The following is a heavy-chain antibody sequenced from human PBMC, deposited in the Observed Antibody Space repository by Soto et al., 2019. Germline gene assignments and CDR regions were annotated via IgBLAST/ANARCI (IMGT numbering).Heavy chain of an antibody. Sequence: EVQLVESGGGLVQPGGSLRLSCAASGFTFSDHYMDWVRQAPGKGLEWVGRTRNKANSYTTEYAASVKGRFTSSRDESKNSLYLQMKSLKTENTAVYYCARGPNTVTTWDFDLWGRGTLVTVSS. D-gene: IGHD4-17*01. CDR2: TRNKANSYTT. CDR1: GFTFSDHY. V-gene: IGHV3-72*01. J-gene: IGHJ2*01. CDR3: ARGPNTVTTWDFDL.